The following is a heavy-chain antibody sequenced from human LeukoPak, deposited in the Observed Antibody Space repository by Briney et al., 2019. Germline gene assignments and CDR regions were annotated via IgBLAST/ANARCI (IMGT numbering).Heavy chain of an antibody. CDR1: GFTFSSYA. CDR3: AKALWGSYSYGYGAFDI. D-gene: IGHD5-18*01. V-gene: IGHV3-23*01. Sequence: AGGSLRLSCAASGFTFSSYAMSWVRQAPGKGLEWVSAISGSGGSTYYADSVKGRFTISRENYKNTLYLQMNSLRAEDTAVYYCAKALWGSYSYGYGAFDIWGQGTMVTVSS. J-gene: IGHJ3*02. CDR2: ISGSGGST.